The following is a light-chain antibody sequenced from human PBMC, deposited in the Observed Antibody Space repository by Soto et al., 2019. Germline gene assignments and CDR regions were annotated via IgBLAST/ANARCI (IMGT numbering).Light chain of an antibody. CDR2: GNS. CDR3: QSYDSSRELGV. Sequence: QAVVTQPPSVSGAPGQRVTISCTGSSSNIGAGYDVHWYQQLPGTAPKLLIYGNSNRPSGVPDRFSGSKSGTSASLAITGLQAEDEADYYCQSYDSSRELGVFGTGTKLTVL. CDR1: SSNIGAGYD. V-gene: IGLV1-40*01. J-gene: IGLJ1*01.